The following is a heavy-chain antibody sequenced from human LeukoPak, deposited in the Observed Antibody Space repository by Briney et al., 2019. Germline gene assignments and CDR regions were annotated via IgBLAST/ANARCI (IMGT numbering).Heavy chain of an antibody. J-gene: IGHJ4*01. CDR3: ARGDFISSRDYLFFFDY. CDR1: GYSFTSYG. Sequence: ASVKVSCKASGYSFTSYGFTWVRQAPGQGLEWMGWISTYDGNANYAQKLQGRVTMTTDTSTITAYMELRSLRSDDTAVYYCARGDFISSRDYLFFFDYWGQGSLVTVSS. D-gene: IGHD3-16*01. CDR2: ISTYDGNA. V-gene: IGHV1-18*01.